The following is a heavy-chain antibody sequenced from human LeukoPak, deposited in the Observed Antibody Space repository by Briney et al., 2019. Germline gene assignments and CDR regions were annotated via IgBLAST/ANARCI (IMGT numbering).Heavy chain of an antibody. J-gene: IGHJ6*02. D-gene: IGHD3-22*01. CDR2: IRYDGSNK. CDR3: ARGLEIYDSSGYYSYGMDV. Sequence: GGSLRLSCAASGFTFSSYGMHWVRQAPGKGLEWVAFIRYDGSNKYYADSVKGRFTISRDNSKNTLYLQMNSLRAEDTAVYYCARGLEIYDSSGYYSYGMDVWGQGTTVTVSS. CDR1: GFTFSSYG. V-gene: IGHV3-30*02.